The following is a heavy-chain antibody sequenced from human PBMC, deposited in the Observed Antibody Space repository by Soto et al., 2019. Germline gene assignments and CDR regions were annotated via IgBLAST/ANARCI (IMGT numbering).Heavy chain of an antibody. V-gene: IGHV4-34*01. D-gene: IGHD6-13*01. CDR1: GGSFSGYY. Sequence: SETLSLTCAVYGGSFSGYYWSWIRQPPGKGLEWIGEINHSGSTNYNPSLKSRVTISVDTSKNQFSLKLSSVTAADTAVYYCARGGSSWLRGGYNCFDPWGQVTLVTVSS. CDR2: INHSGST. CDR3: ARGGSSWLRGGYNCFDP. J-gene: IGHJ5*02.